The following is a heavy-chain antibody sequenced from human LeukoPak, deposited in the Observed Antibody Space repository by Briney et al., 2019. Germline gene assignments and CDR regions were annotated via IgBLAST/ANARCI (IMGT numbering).Heavy chain of an antibody. CDR2: VSISSGTI. V-gene: IGHV3-48*04. D-gene: IGHD3-16*01. Sequence: GGSLRLSCVASGFTFSSYAMSWVRQAPGKGLEWISFVSISSGTIYYADSVKGRFSISRDNAKSSLDLQMNSLRAEDTAVYYCARAMSTFGGVRNYFDSWGQGTLVTVSS. CDR1: GFTFSSYA. J-gene: IGHJ4*02. CDR3: ARAMSTFGGVRNYFDS.